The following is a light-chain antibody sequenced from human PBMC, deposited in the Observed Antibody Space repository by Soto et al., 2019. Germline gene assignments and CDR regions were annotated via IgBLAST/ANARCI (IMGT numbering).Light chain of an antibody. CDR1: QGIGTY. Sequence: QLTQSPSSLSASVGDRVTVTCRASQGIGTYLVWYQQKSGKAPTVLIYASSTLQTGVPSRFSGSGSGTDFSLTISSLHPEDVATYYCQLAASHPSTFGQGTNVDI. J-gene: IGKJ1*01. CDR2: ASS. V-gene: IGKV1-9*01. CDR3: QLAASHPST.